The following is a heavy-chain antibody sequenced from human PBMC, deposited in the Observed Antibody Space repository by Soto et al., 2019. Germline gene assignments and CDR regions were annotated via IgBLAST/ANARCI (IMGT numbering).Heavy chain of an antibody. CDR3: ARDSRGSSGWYSDY. CDR2: IYHSGST. V-gene: IGHV4-34*01. J-gene: IGHJ4*02. CDR1: GGSFSGYY. D-gene: IGHD6-19*01. Sequence: PSETLSLTCAVYGGSFSGYYWTWIRQPPGTGLEWIGEIYHSGSTNYNPSLKSRVTISVDKSKNQFSLKLSSVTAADTAVYYCARDSRGSSGWYSDYWGQGTLVTVSS.